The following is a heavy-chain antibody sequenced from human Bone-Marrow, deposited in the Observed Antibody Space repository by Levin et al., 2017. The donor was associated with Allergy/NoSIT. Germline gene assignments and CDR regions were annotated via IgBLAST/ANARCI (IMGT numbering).Heavy chain of an antibody. Sequence: GASVKVSCKASGGTFSSYAISWVRQAPGQGLEWMGGIIPIFGTANYAQKFQGRVTITADKSTSTAYMELSSLRSEDTAVYYCARSQSCSSTSCYYYYYGMDVWGQGTTVTVSS. CDR1: GGTFSSYA. J-gene: IGHJ6*02. CDR3: ARSQSCSSTSCYYYYYGMDV. V-gene: IGHV1-69*06. D-gene: IGHD2-2*01. CDR2: IIPIFGTA.